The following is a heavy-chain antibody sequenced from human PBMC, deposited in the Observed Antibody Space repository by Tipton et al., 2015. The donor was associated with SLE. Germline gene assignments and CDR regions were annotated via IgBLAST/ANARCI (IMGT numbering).Heavy chain of an antibody. CDR1: GGSFSGYY. CDR2: INHSGST. D-gene: IGHD2-21*01. Sequence: TLSLTCAVYGGSFSGYYWSWIRQPPGKGLEWIGEINHSGSTNYNPSHKSRVTISADTSKNQFSLKLSSVTAADTAVYYCAKIYSKGAFDIWGQGTMVTVSS. J-gene: IGHJ3*02. CDR3: AKIYSKGAFDI. V-gene: IGHV4-34*01.